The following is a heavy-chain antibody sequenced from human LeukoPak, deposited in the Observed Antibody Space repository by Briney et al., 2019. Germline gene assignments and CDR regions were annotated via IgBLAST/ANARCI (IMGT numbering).Heavy chain of an antibody. J-gene: IGHJ6*02. CDR2: IGAYNGNT. V-gene: IGHV1-18*01. CDR1: GYTFTSYG. D-gene: IGHD3-10*01. Sequence: ASVKVSCKASGYTFTSYGISWVRQAPGQGLEWMGWIGAYNGNTNYAHKLQGRVTMTTDTSTSTAYMELRSLRSDDTAVYYCARDGGDLYYYYGMDVWGQGTTVTVSS. CDR3: ARDGGDLYYYYGMDV.